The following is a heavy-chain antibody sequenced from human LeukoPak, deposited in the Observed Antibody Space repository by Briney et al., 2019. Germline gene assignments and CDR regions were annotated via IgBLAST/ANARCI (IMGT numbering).Heavy chain of an antibody. CDR3: ARLGGRDGYNWGDFDY. Sequence: GESLKISCKGSGYSFISYWIGWVRQMPGKGLEWMGIIYPGDSDTRYSPSFQGQVTISADKSISTAYLQWSSLKASDTAMYYCARLGGRDGYNWGDFDYWGQGTLVTVSS. D-gene: IGHD5-24*01. J-gene: IGHJ4*02. CDR2: IYPGDSDT. CDR1: GYSFISYW. V-gene: IGHV5-51*01.